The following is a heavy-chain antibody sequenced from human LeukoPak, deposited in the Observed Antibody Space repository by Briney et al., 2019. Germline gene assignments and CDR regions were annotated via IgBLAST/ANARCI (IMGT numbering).Heavy chain of an antibody. D-gene: IGHD5-12*01. J-gene: IGHJ6*03. V-gene: IGHV1-2*02. CDR1: GYTFNGYY. Sequence: GAAVKVSCKSSGYTFNGYYMHWVRQAPGQGLEWMGWINPNNGGTKYAQNFQGRVTMTRDTSISTAYMELSRLRSDDTAVYYCARYGYSGYDWYYYYYYMDVWGKGTTVTVSS. CDR3: ARYGYSGYDWYYYYYYMDV. CDR2: INPNNGGT.